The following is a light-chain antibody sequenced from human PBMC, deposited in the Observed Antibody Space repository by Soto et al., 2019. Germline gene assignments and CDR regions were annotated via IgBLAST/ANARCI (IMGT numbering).Light chain of an antibody. J-gene: IGLJ1*01. CDR1: SSDVGSYNY. V-gene: IGLV2-14*01. CDR3: SSYTSSSTPYV. CDR2: EVS. Sequence: QSALTQPASGSGSPGQSITISCTGTSSDVGSYNYVSWYQQHPGKAPKLMIYEVSNRPSGVSNRFSGSKSGNTASLTISGLQAEDEADYYCSSYTSSSTPYVFGTGIKLTVL.